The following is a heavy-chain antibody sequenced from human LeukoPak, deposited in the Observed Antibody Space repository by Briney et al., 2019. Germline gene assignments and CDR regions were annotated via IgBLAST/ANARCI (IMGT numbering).Heavy chain of an antibody. Sequence: ASVRVSCKASGYTFTSYGISWVRQAPGQGLEWMGWISAYNGNTNYAQKLQGRVTMTTDTSTSTAYMELRSLRSDDTAVYYCARDLGATTLDYFDYWGQGTLVTVSS. CDR3: ARDLGATTLDYFDY. CDR2: ISAYNGNT. D-gene: IGHD1-26*01. J-gene: IGHJ4*02. CDR1: GYTFTSYG. V-gene: IGHV1-18*01.